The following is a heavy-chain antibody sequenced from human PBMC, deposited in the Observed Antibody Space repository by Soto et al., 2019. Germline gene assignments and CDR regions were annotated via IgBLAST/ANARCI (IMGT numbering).Heavy chain of an antibody. CDR1: GGSISSGGYY. D-gene: IGHD4-17*01. J-gene: IGHJ6*03. CDR3: ARPGGYGDYYMDA. V-gene: IGHV4-31*03. CDR2: IYYSGST. Sequence: SETLSLTCTVSGGSISSGGYYWSWIRQHPGKGLEWIGYIYYSGSTYYNPSLKSRVTISVDTSKNQFSLKLSSVTAADTAVYYCARPGGYGDYYMDAWGKGTTVTVSS.